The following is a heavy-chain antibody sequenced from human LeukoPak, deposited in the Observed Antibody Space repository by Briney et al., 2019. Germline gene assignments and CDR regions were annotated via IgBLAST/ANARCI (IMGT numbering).Heavy chain of an antibody. D-gene: IGHD4-17*01. CDR1: GYTFTSYY. Sequence: ASVKVSCKASGYTFTSYYMHWVRQAPGQGLEWMGIINPSGGSTSYAQKFQGRVTMTRDTSTSTVYMELSSLRSEDTAVYYCASLAGTVTNPRYNWFDPWSQGTLVTVSS. CDR3: ASLAGTVTNPRYNWFDP. CDR2: INPSGGST. J-gene: IGHJ5*02. V-gene: IGHV1-46*01.